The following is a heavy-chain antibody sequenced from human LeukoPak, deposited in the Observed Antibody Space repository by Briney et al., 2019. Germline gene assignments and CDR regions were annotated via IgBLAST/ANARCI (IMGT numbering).Heavy chain of an antibody. CDR3: AELGITMIGGV. D-gene: IGHD3-10*02. V-gene: IGHV3-48*03. CDR2: ISSSGSTI. Sequence: GGSLRLSCAASGFTFSSYEMNWVRQAPGKGLEWVSYISSSGSTIYYADPVKGRFTISRDNAKNSLYLQMNSLRPEDTAVYYCAELGITMIGGVWGKGTTVTISS. CDR1: GFTFSSYE. J-gene: IGHJ6*04.